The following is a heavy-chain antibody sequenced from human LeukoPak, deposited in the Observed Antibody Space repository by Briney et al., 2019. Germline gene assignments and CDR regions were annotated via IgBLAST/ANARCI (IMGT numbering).Heavy chain of an antibody. V-gene: IGHV4-61*02. CDR3: ERVFWD. D-gene: IGHD3-16*01. J-gene: IGHJ4*02. Sequence: SQTLSLTCTVSGGSISSGDDYWSWIRQPAGKGLEWIGLIYTSGRTNYNPSLKSRVTISIDTSKNQFSLKLSSVTAADTAMYYCERVFWDWGQGTRVTVSS. CDR1: GGSISSGDDY. CDR2: IYTSGRT.